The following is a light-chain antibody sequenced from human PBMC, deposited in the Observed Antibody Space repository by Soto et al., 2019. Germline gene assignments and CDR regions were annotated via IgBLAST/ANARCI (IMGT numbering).Light chain of an antibody. CDR3: QQYASSPYT. Sequence: EMVMTQSPAILSVSPGESATLSCRASQSVNSNYLAWYQQHPGQPPRLLIYGASSMATGTPHRFSGSGSGTDFTLTITTLEPEDSAVYFCQQYASSPYTFGQGTKVDI. CDR2: GAS. V-gene: IGKV3-20*01. J-gene: IGKJ2*01. CDR1: QSVNSNY.